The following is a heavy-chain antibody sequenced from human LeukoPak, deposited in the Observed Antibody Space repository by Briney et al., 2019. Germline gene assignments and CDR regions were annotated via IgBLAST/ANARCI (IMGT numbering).Heavy chain of an antibody. CDR3: ARCKGGIAARPARLVHNWFDP. Sequence: ASVKVSCKASGYTFTSYGISWVRQAPGQGLEWMGWISAYNGNTNYAQKLQGRVTMTTDTSTSTAYMELRSLRSDDTAVYYCARCKGGIAARPARLVHNWFDPWGQGTLVTVSS. CDR1: GYTFTSYG. V-gene: IGHV1-18*01. CDR2: ISAYNGNT. D-gene: IGHD6-6*01. J-gene: IGHJ5*02.